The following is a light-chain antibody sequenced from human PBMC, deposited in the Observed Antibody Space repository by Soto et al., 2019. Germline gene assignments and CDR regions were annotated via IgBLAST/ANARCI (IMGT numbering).Light chain of an antibody. V-gene: IGLV1-40*01. CDR3: QSYDSTLGARYV. CDR1: SSNIGAGYD. Sequence: QSVLTQPPSVSGAPGQRVTISCTGSSSNIGAGYDVHWYQQRPGTAPKLLIFGNINRPSGVPDRFSGSKSGTSASLAITGLQAEDEGDYYCQSYDSTLGARYVFGTGTKATVL. J-gene: IGLJ1*01. CDR2: GNI.